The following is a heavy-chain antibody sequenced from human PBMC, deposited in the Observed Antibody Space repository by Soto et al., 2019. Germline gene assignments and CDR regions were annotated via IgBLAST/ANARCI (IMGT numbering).Heavy chain of an antibody. CDR3: ARAPYSSSLYCDY. Sequence: EVQLVESGGGLVKPGGSLRLSCAASGFTFSSYSMNWVRQAPGKGLEWVSSISSSSSYIYYTDSVKGRFTISRDNAKNSLYLQMNSLRAEDTAVYYCARAPYSSSLYCDYWGQGTLVTVSS. D-gene: IGHD6-13*01. J-gene: IGHJ4*02. CDR1: GFTFSSYS. CDR2: ISSSSSYI. V-gene: IGHV3-21*01.